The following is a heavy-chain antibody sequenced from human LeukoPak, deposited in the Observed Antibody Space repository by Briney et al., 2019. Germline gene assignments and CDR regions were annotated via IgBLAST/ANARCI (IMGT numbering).Heavy chain of an antibody. CDR2: ISAYNGNT. D-gene: IGHD2-21*02. V-gene: IGHV1-18*01. CDR3: VSERYAYCGGDCYENWFDP. Sequence: ASVKVSCKASGYTFTSYGISWVRQAPGQGLEWMGWISAYNGNTNYAQKLQGRVTMTTDTSTSTAYMELRSLRSDDTAVYYCVSERYAYCGGDCYENWFDPWGQGTLVTVSS. J-gene: IGHJ5*02. CDR1: GYTFTSYG.